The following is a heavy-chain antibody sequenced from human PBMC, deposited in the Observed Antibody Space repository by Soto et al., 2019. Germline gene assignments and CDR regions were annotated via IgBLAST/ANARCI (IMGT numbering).Heavy chain of an antibody. CDR3: ARAAKRCFDY. Sequence: QVQLVQSGAEVKKPGSSVKVSCKASGGTFNTFAISWVRQAPGQGLEWMGGIIPIFGPANYAEKFQGRVTITSDKSTSTDYLELTSLTSEDTAVYYCARAAKRCFDYWGQGTLVTVSS. J-gene: IGHJ4*02. CDR1: GGTFNTFA. V-gene: IGHV1-69*06. CDR2: IIPIFGPA.